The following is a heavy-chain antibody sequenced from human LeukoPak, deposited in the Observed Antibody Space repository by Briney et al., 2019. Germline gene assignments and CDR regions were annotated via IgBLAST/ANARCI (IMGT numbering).Heavy chain of an antibody. J-gene: IGHJ5*02. D-gene: IGHD3-10*01. CDR2: ISSKAYGGTT. CDR1: GFTFGDYA. V-gene: IGHV3-49*03. CDR3: TRDRSWLGELYSNWFDP. Sequence: PGGSLRLSCTASGFTFGDYAMSWFRQAPGKGLEWVGFISSKAYGGTTEYAASVKGRFTISRDDSKSIAYLQMNSLKTEDTAVYYCTRDRSWLGELYSNWFDPWGQGTLVTVSS.